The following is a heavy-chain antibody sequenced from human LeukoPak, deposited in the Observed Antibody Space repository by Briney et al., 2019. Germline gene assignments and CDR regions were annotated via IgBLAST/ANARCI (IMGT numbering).Heavy chain of an antibody. CDR1: GFTFSDHY. D-gene: IGHD3-10*01. Sequence: PGGSLRLSCAVSGFTFSDHYMTWIRQAPGRGLEWVSYISSSGSTIYYADSVKGRFTISRDNSKNTLYLQMNSLRAEDTAVYYCATSGGFGELFHDYWGQGTLVTVSS. CDR3: ATSGGFGELFHDY. CDR2: ISSSGSTI. J-gene: IGHJ4*02. V-gene: IGHV3-11*04.